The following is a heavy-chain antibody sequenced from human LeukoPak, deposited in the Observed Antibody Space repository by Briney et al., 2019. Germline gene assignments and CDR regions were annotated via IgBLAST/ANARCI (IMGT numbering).Heavy chain of an antibody. CDR2: ISGSGGST. J-gene: IGHJ4*02. D-gene: IGHD3-10*01. V-gene: IGHV3-23*01. Sequence: GGSLRLSCTASGFTFSSYAMSWVRQAPGKGLEWVSAISGSGGSTYYADSVKGRFTISRDNSKNTLYVQMNSLRAEDTAVYYCAKGHYYGSGSLDYWGQGTLVTVSS. CDR1: GFTFSSYA. CDR3: AKGHYYGSGSLDY.